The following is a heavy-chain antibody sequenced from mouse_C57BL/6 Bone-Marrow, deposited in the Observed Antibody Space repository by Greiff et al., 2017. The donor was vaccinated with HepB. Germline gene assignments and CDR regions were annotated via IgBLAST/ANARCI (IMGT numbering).Heavy chain of an antibody. CDR1: GYTFTSYT. CDR3: ARRAYYSKSYWYFDV. CDR2: INPSSGYT. D-gene: IGHD2-5*01. V-gene: IGHV1-4*01. Sequence: VMLVESGAELARPGASVKMSCKASGYTFTSYTMHWVKQRPGQGLEWIGYINPSSGYTKYNQKFKDKATLTADKSSSTAYMQLSSLTSEDSAVYYCARRAYYSKSYWYFDVWGTGTTVTVSS. J-gene: IGHJ1*03.